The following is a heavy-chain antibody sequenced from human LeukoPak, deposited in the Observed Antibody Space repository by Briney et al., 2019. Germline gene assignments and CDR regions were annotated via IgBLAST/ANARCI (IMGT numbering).Heavy chain of an antibody. CDR1: GDSISGHP. Sequence: SETLSLTCAVSGDSISGHPWSWIRQPPGKGLDYIGIIDYNGYTNYNPSLKSRVTISADTSENQLSLNLNSVTSADAAVYYCARLAKRDGDCYSFDFLGQGILVAVSS. V-gene: IGHV4-59*11. CDR3: ARLAKRDGDCYSFDF. CDR2: IDYNGYT. D-gene: IGHD2-21*02. J-gene: IGHJ4*02.